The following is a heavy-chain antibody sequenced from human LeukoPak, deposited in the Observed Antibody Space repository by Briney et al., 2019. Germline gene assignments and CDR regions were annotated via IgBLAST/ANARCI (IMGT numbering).Heavy chain of an antibody. V-gene: IGHV3-21*01. CDR2: ISSSSSYI. D-gene: IGHD1-7*01. Sequence: GGSLRLSCAASGFTFSSYSMNWVRQAPGKGLGWVSFISSSSSYIYYADSVKGRFTISRDNAKNSLYLQMNSLRAEDTAVYYCARKNYGGYFDYWGQGTLVTVSS. CDR1: GFTFSSYS. CDR3: ARKNYGGYFDY. J-gene: IGHJ4*02.